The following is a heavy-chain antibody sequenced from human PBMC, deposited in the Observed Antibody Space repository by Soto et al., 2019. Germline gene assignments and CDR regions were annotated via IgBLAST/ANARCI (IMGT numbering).Heavy chain of an antibody. Sequence: PSETLSLTCTVSGGSISSYYWSWIRQPPGKGLEWIGYIYYSRSTNYNPSLKSRVTISVDTSKNQFSLKLSSVTAADTAVYYCARMTDYYDSSGLLGEAFDIWGQGTMVTV. CDR2: IYYSRST. D-gene: IGHD3-22*01. CDR1: GGSISSYY. J-gene: IGHJ3*02. CDR3: ARMTDYYDSSGLLGEAFDI. V-gene: IGHV4-59*01.